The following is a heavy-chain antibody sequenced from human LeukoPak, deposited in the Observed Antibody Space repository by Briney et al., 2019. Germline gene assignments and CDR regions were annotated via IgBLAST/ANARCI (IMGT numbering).Heavy chain of an antibody. CDR3: ARYCSSTSCFFDAFDI. CDR2: IYYSGST. D-gene: IGHD2-2*01. CDR1: GGSISSGDYY. V-gene: IGHV4-30-4*08. J-gene: IGHJ3*02. Sequence: SQTLSLPCTVSGGSISSGDYYWSWIRHPPGKGLEWIGYIYYSGSTYYHPSLKSRVTISVDTSNNQFSLKLSSVTAADTAVYYCARYCSSTSCFFDAFDIWGQGTVVTVSS.